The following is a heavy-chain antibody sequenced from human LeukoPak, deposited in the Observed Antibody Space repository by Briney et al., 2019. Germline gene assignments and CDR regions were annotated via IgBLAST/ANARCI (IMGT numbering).Heavy chain of an antibody. Sequence: GASVKVSCKVSGYTLTELSMHWVRQAPGKGLEWMGGFDPEDGETIYAQKFQGRVTMTEDTSTDTAYMELSSLRSEDTAVYYCATVYPNPKGYSSSWYGARGWFDPWGQGTLVTVSS. D-gene: IGHD6-13*01. CDR2: FDPEDGET. CDR1: GYTLTELS. V-gene: IGHV1-24*01. J-gene: IGHJ5*02. CDR3: ATVYPNPKGYSSSWYGARGWFDP.